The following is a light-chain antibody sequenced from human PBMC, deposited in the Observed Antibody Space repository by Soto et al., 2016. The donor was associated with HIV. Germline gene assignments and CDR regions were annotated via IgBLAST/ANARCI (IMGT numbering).Light chain of an antibody. CDR3: QAWDSSTVV. J-gene: IGLJ2*01. CDR2: QDT. CDR1: KLGDKY. Sequence: SYELTQPPSVSVSPGQTATITCSGDKLGDKYAYWYQQKPGQSPVLVIYQDTKRPSGTPERFSGSNSANTATLTISGTQAMDEADYYCQAWDSSTVVFGGGTKLTVL. V-gene: IGLV3-1*01.